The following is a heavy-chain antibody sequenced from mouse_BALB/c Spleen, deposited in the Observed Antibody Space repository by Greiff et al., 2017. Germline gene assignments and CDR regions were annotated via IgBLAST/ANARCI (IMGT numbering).Heavy chain of an antibody. J-gene: IGHJ3*01. V-gene: IGHV5-6-5*01. Sequence: EVNVVESGGGLVKPGGSLKLSCAASGFTFSSYAMSWVRQTPEKRLEWVASISSGGSTYYPDSVKGRFTISRDNARNILYLQMSSLRSEDTAMYYCARFCGYDEGFAYWGQGTLVTVSA. CDR3: ARFCGYDEGFAY. D-gene: IGHD2-2*01. CDR1: GFTFSSYA. CDR2: ISSGGST.